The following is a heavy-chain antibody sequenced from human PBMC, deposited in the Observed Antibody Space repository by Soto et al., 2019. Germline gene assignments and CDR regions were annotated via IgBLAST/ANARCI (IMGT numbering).Heavy chain of an antibody. Sequence: QVQLVQSGAEVKKPGSSVKVSCKTSGVSFNNNGIGWVRQAPGHGLEWMGGVSPPFRTSNYARKFQGRISFTADASTVTVNMELSSLTSEDTAQYYCARVLYYGSGSYSPYGMDVWGQGTTVTVSS. D-gene: IGHD3-10*01. J-gene: IGHJ6*02. V-gene: IGHV1-69*01. CDR1: GVSFNNNG. CDR2: VSPPFRTS. CDR3: ARVLYYGSGSYSPYGMDV.